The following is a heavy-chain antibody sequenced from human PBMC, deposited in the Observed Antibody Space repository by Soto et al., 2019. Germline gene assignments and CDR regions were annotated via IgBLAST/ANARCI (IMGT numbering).Heavy chain of an antibody. D-gene: IGHD3-22*01. Sequence: EVQLLESGGGLVQPGGSLRLSCAASGFTFSSYAMSWVRQAPGKGLEWVSAISGSGGSTYYGDSVKGRFTISRDNSKNTLYLQMTSLRAEDTGVYYCANLSYYDSSGYYYPFDYWGQGTLVTVSS. CDR2: ISGSGGST. J-gene: IGHJ4*02. CDR1: GFTFSSYA. V-gene: IGHV3-23*01. CDR3: ANLSYYDSSGYYYPFDY.